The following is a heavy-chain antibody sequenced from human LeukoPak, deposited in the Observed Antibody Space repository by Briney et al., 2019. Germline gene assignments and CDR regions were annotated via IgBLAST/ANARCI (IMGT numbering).Heavy chain of an antibody. V-gene: IGHV4-30-2*01. Sequence: LRLSCAASGFTFDDYAMHWIRQPPGKGLEWIGYIYHSGSTYYNPSLKSRVTISVDRSKNQFSLKLSSVTAADTAVYYCASWPYDSPTGGNYFDYWGQGTLVTVSS. D-gene: IGHD3-22*01. J-gene: IGHJ4*02. CDR3: ASWPYDSPTGGNYFDY. CDR2: IYHSGST. CDR1: GFTFDDYA.